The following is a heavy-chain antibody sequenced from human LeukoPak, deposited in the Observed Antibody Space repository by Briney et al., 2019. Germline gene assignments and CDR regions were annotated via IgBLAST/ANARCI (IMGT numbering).Heavy chain of an antibody. CDR1: GGAFSSYA. J-gene: IGHJ4*02. V-gene: IGHV1-69*13. CDR2: IIPIFGTA. CDR3: ARAGYTAMGPFDY. Sequence: GASVKVSCKASGGAFSSYAISWVRQAPGQGLEWMGGIIPIFGTANYAQKFQGRVTITADESTSTAYMELSSLRSEDTAVYYCARAGYTAMGPFDYWGQGTLVTVSS. D-gene: IGHD5-18*01.